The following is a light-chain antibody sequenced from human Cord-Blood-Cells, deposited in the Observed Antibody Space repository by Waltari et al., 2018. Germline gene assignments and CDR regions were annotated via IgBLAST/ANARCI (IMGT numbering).Light chain of an antibody. CDR2: DAS. CDR1: QDISNY. V-gene: IGKV1-33*01. Sequence: DIQMTQSPSSLSASVGDRVTITCQASQDISNYLNWYQQKPGKAPKLLIYDASNLETGVPSRFIGSGSRTDFSFTISSLQPEDIATYYCQQYDNLPFTFGPGTKVDIK. J-gene: IGKJ3*01. CDR3: QQYDNLPFT.